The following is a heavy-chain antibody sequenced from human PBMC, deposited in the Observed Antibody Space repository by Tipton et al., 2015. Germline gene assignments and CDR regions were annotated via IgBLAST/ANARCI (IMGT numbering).Heavy chain of an antibody. CDR3: ARGGGDDYIWGSSRFDS. V-gene: IGHV4-30-4*08. Sequence: TLSLTCAVYGGSFDGGPFGDDFWSWIRQPPGKGLEWIGHISYNGSTCCTPSLKSRLTTSIDTSKNHFSLNLTSVTAADTAMYYCARGGGDDYIWGSSRFDSWGQGILVTVSS. J-gene: IGHJ5*01. CDR1: GGSFDGGPFGDDF. CDR2: ISYNGST. D-gene: IGHD3-16*02.